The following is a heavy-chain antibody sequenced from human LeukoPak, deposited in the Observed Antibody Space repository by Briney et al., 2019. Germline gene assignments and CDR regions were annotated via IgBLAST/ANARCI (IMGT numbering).Heavy chain of an antibody. CDR3: ARHYFDTSGYYPPGDF. CDR2: MYYSGSA. J-gene: IGHJ4*02. V-gene: IGHV4-39*01. Sequence: SETLSLTCTVSGGSISSGTYYWGWIRQPPGMGLEWIGSMYYSGSAYYNPSLKSRVTISVDTSKNQFSLRLSSVTAADTAVYYCARHYFDTSGYYPPGDFWGQGTLVTVSS. CDR1: GGSISSGTYY. D-gene: IGHD3-22*01.